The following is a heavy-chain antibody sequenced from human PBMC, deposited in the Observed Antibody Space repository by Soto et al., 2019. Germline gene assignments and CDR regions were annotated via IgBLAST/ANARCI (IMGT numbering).Heavy chain of an antibody. J-gene: IGHJ6*02. V-gene: IGHV1-69*08. CDR2: IIPLLNIP. CDR3: ARDRGLVSAVGGKMVNHYGLDV. D-gene: IGHD3-10*01. Sequence: QVQLVQSGAEVKKPGSSVKVSCKASGGTFSRNTISWVRQAPGQGLEWMGRIIPLLNIPNYAQNFQGRVMINADRSTTTVYMEVSSLKSEDTAVYYCARDRGLVSAVGGKMVNHYGLDVWGQGTTVTVSS. CDR1: GGTFSRNT.